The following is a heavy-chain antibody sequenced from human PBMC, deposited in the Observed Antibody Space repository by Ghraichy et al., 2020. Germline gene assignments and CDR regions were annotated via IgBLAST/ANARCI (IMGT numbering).Heavy chain of an antibody. CDR1: GGSFSGYY. CDR2: INHSGST. J-gene: IGHJ5*02. D-gene: IGHD2-2*01. Sequence: SQTLSLTCAVYGGSFSGYYWSWIRQPPGKGLEWIGEINHSGSTNYNPSLKSRVTISVDTSKNQFSLKLSSVTAADTAVYYCARGSGADIVVVPIISWFDPWGQGTLVTVSS. V-gene: IGHV4-34*01. CDR3: ARGSGADIVVVPIISWFDP.